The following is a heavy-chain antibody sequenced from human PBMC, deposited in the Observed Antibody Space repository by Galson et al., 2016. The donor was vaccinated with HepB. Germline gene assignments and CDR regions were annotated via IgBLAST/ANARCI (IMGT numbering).Heavy chain of an antibody. Sequence: SLRLSCAASGFTFSIYAMHWVRQAPGKGLEWVALIPYDGSSQYYADSVRGRFTISRDNSKNTLYLQMDSLRPEDTAVYYCAKDCSTTSCSAWHAFDMWGQGTLVTVSS. D-gene: IGHD2-2*01. CDR2: IPYDGSSQ. CDR3: AKDCSTTSCSAWHAFDM. CDR1: GFTFSIYA. V-gene: IGHV3-30-3*01. J-gene: IGHJ3*02.